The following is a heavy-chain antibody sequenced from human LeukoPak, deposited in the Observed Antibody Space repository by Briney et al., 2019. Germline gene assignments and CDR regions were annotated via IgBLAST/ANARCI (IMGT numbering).Heavy chain of an antibody. CDR1: RFTFSSYA. Sequence: GGSLRLSCAASRFTFSSYAMHWVRQAPGKGLEWVAVISYDGSNKYYADSVKGRFTISRDNSKNTLYLQMNSLRAEDTAVYYCARLVGATPDSIDYWGQGTLVTVSS. CDR3: ARLVGATPDSIDY. V-gene: IGHV3-30-3*01. J-gene: IGHJ4*02. CDR2: ISYDGSNK. D-gene: IGHD1-26*01.